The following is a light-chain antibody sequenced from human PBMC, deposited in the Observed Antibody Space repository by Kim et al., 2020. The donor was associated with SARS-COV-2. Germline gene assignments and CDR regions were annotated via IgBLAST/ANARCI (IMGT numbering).Light chain of an antibody. Sequence: SYGLTQPPSVSVSPGQTASITCSGDKLGDKYACWYQQKPGQSPVLVIYQDSKRPSGIPERFSGSNSGNTATLTISGTQAMDEADYYCQAWDSSTAHVVFG. CDR1: KLGDKY. V-gene: IGLV3-1*01. CDR2: QDS. J-gene: IGLJ2*01. CDR3: QAWDSSTAHVV.